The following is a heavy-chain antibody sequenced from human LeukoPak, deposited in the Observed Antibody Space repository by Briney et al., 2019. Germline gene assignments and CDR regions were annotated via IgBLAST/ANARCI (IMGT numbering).Heavy chain of an antibody. V-gene: IGHV3-11*04. CDR1: GFTFSDYY. CDR2: ISSSGSTI. D-gene: IGHD3-22*01. Sequence: GESLKISCAASGFTFSDYYMSWIRQAPGKGLEWVSYISSSGSTIYYADSVKGRFTISGDNAKNSLYLQMNSLRAEDTAVYYCARDAYYDSISFLGYWGQGTLVTVSS. CDR3: ARDAYYDSISFLGY. J-gene: IGHJ4*02.